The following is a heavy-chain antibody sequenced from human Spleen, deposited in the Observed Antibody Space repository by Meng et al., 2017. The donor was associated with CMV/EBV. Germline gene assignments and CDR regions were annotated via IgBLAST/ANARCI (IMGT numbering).Heavy chain of an antibody. D-gene: IGHD2-8*01. CDR1: GFGISGYN. V-gene: IGHV3-21*01. J-gene: IGHJ4*02. CDR3: ARIYCTDGVCSTSFDY. Sequence: GFGISGYNMHWVRQAPGEGLEWVSSISSSSRDTDYADPVKGRFTISRDNAKNALYMQMSSLRAEDTAVYYCARIYCTDGVCSTSFDYWGQGTLVTVSS. CDR2: ISSSSRDT.